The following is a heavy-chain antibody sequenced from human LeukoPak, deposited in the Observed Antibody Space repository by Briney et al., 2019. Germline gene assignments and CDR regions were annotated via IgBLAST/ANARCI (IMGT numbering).Heavy chain of an antibody. V-gene: IGHV4-34*01. CDR2: ISHSGST. CDR3: ARVTYDPSGYYYVHYFAY. Sequence: SETLSLTCAVYGGSFSGYYWSWVRQPPGKGLEWIGEISHSGSTNYNPSLKSRVTISVDTTKNQFSLKLSSVTAADTAVYYCARVTYDPSGYYYVHYFAYWGQGPLATVSS. J-gene: IGHJ4*02. CDR1: GGSFSGYY. D-gene: IGHD3-22*01.